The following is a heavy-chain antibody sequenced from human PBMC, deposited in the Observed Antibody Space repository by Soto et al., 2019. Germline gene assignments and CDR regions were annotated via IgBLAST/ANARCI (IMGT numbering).Heavy chain of an antibody. J-gene: IGHJ4*02. CDR3: SSYDSSGYNFW. CDR1: GFTFSGSA. D-gene: IGHD3-22*01. V-gene: IGHV3-73*01. CDR2: IRSKGNNYAT. Sequence: PGGSLRLSCAASGFTFSGSAMHWVRQASGKGLEWVGRIRSKGNNYATAYAASVKDRFTISRDDSKNTAYLQMNSLKTEDTAVYYCSSYDSSGYNFWWGQGTLVTVSS.